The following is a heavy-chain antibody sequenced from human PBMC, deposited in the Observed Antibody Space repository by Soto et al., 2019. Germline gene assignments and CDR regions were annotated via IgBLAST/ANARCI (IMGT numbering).Heavy chain of an antibody. Sequence: ASVKVSCKASGYTYTSYGISWVRQAPGQGLEWMGWISAYNGNTNYAQKLQGRVTMTTDTSTSTAYMELRSLRTDDTAVYYCAREYYYGSGSFYLNVVDYWGQGTLVTVSS. CDR1: GYTYTSYG. V-gene: IGHV1-18*01. J-gene: IGHJ4*02. CDR2: ISAYNGNT. CDR3: AREYYYGSGSFYLNVVDY. D-gene: IGHD3-10*01.